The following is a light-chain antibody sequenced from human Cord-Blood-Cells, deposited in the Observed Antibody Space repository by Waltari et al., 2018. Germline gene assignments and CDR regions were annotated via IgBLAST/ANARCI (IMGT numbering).Light chain of an antibody. CDR3: QQRSNGPLT. CDR2: DAS. V-gene: IGKV3-11*01. Sequence: EIVLTQSPATLSLSPGERATLSCRASQSVSSYLTWYQQKPGQGPRLLIYDASNRATGIPARCSGSASGTDFSLSISSLESEDFAVYYCQQRSNGPLTFGGGTKVEIK. J-gene: IGKJ4*01. CDR1: QSVSSY.